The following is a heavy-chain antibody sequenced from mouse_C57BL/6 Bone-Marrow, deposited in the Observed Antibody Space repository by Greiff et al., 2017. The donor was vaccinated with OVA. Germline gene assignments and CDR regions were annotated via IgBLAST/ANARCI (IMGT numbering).Heavy chain of an antibody. J-gene: IGHJ3*01. CDR2: IYPRDGST. CDR1: GYTFTSYD. Sequence: VQLQQSGPELVKPGASVKLSCKASGYTFTSYDINWVQQRPGQGLEWIGCIYPRDGSTKYNEKFKGKATLTVATSSSTAYMELHSLTSEDSAVYFCAREGDWDVAWFAYWGQGTLVTVSA. D-gene: IGHD4-1*01. V-gene: IGHV1-85*01. CDR3: AREGDWDVAWFAY.